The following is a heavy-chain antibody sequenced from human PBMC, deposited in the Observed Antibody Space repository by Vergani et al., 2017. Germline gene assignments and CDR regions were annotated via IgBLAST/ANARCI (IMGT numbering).Heavy chain of an antibody. Sequence: QVRLQESGPGLLKPSETLSLTCTVSGSSFDSFFCSWLRQSPGKGLDWFGYDFRYGNVNYNPSFNFRAAIYTSNNQLSLRLSSVTAADTAVYYCARDFGGEWYFDLWGRGTFVTVSS. CDR1: GSSFDSFF. D-gene: IGHD2-15*01. V-gene: IGHV4-59*01. J-gene: IGHJ2*01. CDR3: ARDFGGEWYFDL. CDR2: DFRYGNV.